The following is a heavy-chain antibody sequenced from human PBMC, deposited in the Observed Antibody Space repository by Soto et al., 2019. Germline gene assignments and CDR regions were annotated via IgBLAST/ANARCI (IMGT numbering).Heavy chain of an antibody. Sequence: QVQLQESGPGLVKPSETLSLTCTVSGGSISSYYWSWIRQPPGKGLEWIGYIYYSGYTNYNPSLKSRVTMSVDTSMNHFSLMLSSVTAADTAVYYCARHGVVVTGTEYFDFWGQGSLVTVSS. CDR1: GGSISSYY. D-gene: IGHD2-21*02. V-gene: IGHV4-59*08. CDR2: IYYSGYT. CDR3: ARHGVVVTGTEYFDF. J-gene: IGHJ4*02.